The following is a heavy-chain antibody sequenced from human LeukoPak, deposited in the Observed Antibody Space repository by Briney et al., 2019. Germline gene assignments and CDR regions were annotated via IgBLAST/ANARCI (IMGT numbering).Heavy chain of an antibody. CDR2: IYSSGST. J-gene: IGHJ5*02. CDR3: AREGLNMVRGVIPKEAWGWFDP. V-gene: IGHV4-61*02. CDR1: GGSISSGSYY. D-gene: IGHD3-10*01. Sequence: PSETLSLTCTVSGGSISSGSYYWSWIRQPAGKGLEWIGRIYSSGSTNYNPSLKSRVTISVDTSRNQFSLKLSSVTAADTAVYYCAREGLNMVRGVIPKEAWGWFDPWGQGTLVTVSS.